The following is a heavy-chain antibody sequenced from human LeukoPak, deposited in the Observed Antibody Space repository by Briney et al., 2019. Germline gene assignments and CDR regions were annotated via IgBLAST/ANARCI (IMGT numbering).Heavy chain of an antibody. J-gene: IGHJ4*02. Sequence: GGSLRLSCAASGFTFSSYSMNWVRQAPGKGLEWVSSISSSSSYIYYADSVKGRVTISRDNAKNSLYLQMNSLRAEDTAVYYCARDRRDGSTSSGFDYWGQGTLVTVSS. V-gene: IGHV3-21*01. CDR3: ARDRRDGSTSSGFDY. CDR1: GFTFSSYS. D-gene: IGHD2-2*01. CDR2: ISSSSSYI.